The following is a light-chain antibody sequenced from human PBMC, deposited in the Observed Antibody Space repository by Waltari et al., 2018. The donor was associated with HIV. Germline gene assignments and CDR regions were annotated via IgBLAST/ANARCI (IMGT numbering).Light chain of an antibody. CDR2: DVS. Sequence: QFALTHPASVSGSPGQSITISCTGPSSDVGGYKYVSWYQQHPGKAPKLMIYDVSNRPSGVSNRFSGSKSGNTASLTISGLQAEDEADYYCSSYTSSSTYVFGTGTKVTVL. CDR1: SSDVGGYKY. V-gene: IGLV2-14*03. CDR3: SSYTSSSTYV. J-gene: IGLJ1*01.